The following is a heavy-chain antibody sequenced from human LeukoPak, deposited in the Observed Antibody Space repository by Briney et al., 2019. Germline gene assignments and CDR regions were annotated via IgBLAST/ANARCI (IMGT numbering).Heavy chain of an antibody. CDR3: ARERRDYYDTSGSSH. CDR2: ISGYNGNT. J-gene: IGHJ4*02. Sequence: ASVKVSCKATGYTFSSYGINWLRQAPGQGLEWMGWISGYNGNTEYAQKFQGRVTMTTDTSTRTAYMELRSLRSDDTAVYFCARERRDYYDTSGSSHWGQGTLVTVSS. D-gene: IGHD3-22*01. CDR1: GYTFSSYG. V-gene: IGHV1-18*01.